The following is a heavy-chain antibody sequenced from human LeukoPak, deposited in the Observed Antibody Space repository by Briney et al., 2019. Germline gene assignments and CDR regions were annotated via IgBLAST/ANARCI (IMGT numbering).Heavy chain of an antibody. CDR2: IYYTAST. V-gene: IGHV4-59*12. CDR3: AAGVISLPCYFDY. J-gene: IGHJ4*02. Sequence: SETLSLTCTVSGGSINSYDWNWIRQPPGKRLEGSGYIYYTASTNYNPSLKSRVTISVDTSRNQFSLKLSSVTAADTAVYYCAAGVISLPCYFDYWGQGTLVTVSS. D-gene: IGHD2-21*01. CDR1: GGSINSYD.